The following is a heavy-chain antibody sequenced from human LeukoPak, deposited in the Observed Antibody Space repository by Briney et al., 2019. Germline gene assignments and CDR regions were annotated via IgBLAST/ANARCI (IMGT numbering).Heavy chain of an antibody. CDR1: GYSITKNYY. J-gene: IGHJ3*01. CDR3: GRTGGGYTSGWYDRGLYAFDF. Sequence: SETLSLTCAVSGYSITKNYYWGWIRQPPGKGLEWIGSLYHFGSTYYNPSLRSRVTISADTSRNQLSLRLSSVTAADTAVYYGGRTGGGYTSGWYDRGLYAFDFWGHGTKVIVSS. D-gene: IGHD6-19*01. CDR2: LYHFGST. V-gene: IGHV4-38-2*01.